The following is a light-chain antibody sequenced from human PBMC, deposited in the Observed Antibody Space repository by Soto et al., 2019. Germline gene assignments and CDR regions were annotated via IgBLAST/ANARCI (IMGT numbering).Light chain of an antibody. Sequence: QAVVTQPPSASGTPGQRVTISCSGSSSNIGRSYVYWYQQLPGTAPKLLMYRNDQRPSGVPDRFSGSKSGTSASLAISGLRSEDEADYYCAAWDDSLSGRVFGGGTKVTVL. J-gene: IGLJ3*02. CDR3: AAWDDSLSGRV. V-gene: IGLV1-47*01. CDR1: SSNIGRSY. CDR2: RND.